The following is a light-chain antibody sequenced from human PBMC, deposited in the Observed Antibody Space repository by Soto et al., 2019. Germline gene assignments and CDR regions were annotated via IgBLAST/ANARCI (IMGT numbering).Light chain of an antibody. CDR3: QQTYSTLSIT. Sequence: DIQMTQSPSSLSASVGDRVTITCRASESIGRHLNWYQQKPGKAPKLLIYAASSLQNGVPSRFRGGGSVTDFTLTISNLQPEDFATYYCQQTYSTLSITFGQGTRLESK. CDR1: ESIGRH. V-gene: IGKV1-39*01. J-gene: IGKJ5*01. CDR2: AAS.